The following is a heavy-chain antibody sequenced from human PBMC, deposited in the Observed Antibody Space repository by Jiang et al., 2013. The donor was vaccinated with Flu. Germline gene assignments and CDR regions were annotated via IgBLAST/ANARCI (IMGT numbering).Heavy chain of an antibody. CDR3: ARRGGENSFWWFDP. CDR2: MYNTGTTYNPGTT. D-gene: IGHD2/OR15-2a*01. J-gene: IGHJ5*01. Sequence: GSGLVKPSETLSLTCTVSGGSISSTSFYWGWVRLPPGKGLEWIGTMYNTGTTYNPGTTYYNPSLKGRVSISGDTSRNEFSLKMTSVTAADTAVYYCARRGGENSFWWFDPWGQGTLVTVSS. CDR1: GGSISSTSFY. V-gene: IGHV4-39*01.